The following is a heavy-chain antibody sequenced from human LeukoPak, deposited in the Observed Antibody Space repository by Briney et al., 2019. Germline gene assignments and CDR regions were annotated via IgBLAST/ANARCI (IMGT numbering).Heavy chain of an antibody. V-gene: IGHV1-46*01. Sequence: ASVKVSCKASGYTFTSYYMHWVRQAPGRGLEWMGIINPSGGSTSYAQKFQGRVTMTRDTSTSTVYMELSSLRSEDTAVYYCARDGDYGDYVVGGPWRYWGQGTLVTVSS. CDR1: GYTFTSYY. J-gene: IGHJ4*02. CDR2: INPSGGST. D-gene: IGHD4-17*01. CDR3: ARDGDYGDYVVGGPWRY.